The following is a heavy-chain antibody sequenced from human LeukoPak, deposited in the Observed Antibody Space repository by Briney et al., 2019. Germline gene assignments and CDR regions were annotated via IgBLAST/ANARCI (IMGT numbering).Heavy chain of an antibody. J-gene: IGHJ4*02. Sequence: PSETLSLTCTVSGGSLNSYYWSWIRHPPGQGLEWIAYISYSGTASYNPSLKSRVTILVDTSKKQFSLKLSSVTAADTAVYYCARAQRYSYGYFDYWGQGSLVTVSS. CDR2: ISYSGTA. V-gene: IGHV4-59*01. D-gene: IGHD5-18*01. CDR1: GGSLNSYY. CDR3: ARAQRYSYGYFDY.